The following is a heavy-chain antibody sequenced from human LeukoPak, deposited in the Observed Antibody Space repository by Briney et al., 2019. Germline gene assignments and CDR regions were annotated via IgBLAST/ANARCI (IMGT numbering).Heavy chain of an antibody. CDR3: ARSGYCTNGVCRLAFDI. CDR1: GFTFSSYY. J-gene: IGHJ3*02. CDR2: IRQDGSAE. V-gene: IGHV3-7*01. D-gene: IGHD2-8*01. Sequence: GGSLRLSCAASGFTFSSYYMTWVRQAPGQGLEWVANIRQDGSAEFYADSVKGRFTISRDNAKNSLYLQMNSLRAEDTAVYYCARSGYCTNGVCRLAFDIWGQGTMVTVSS.